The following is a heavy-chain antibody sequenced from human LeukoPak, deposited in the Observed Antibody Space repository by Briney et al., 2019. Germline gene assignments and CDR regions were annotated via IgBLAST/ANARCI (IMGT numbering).Heavy chain of an antibody. CDR2: ISNDGGGT. Sequence: PGGSLRLSCAASGFTFNNYGLIWVRQAPGKGLEWVAAISNDGGGTMYGGFVEGRFTISRGNSKNTLFLQMNSLRAEDTALYYCAKGSSGYFADLWGQGTLVTVSS. CDR1: GFTFNNYG. J-gene: IGHJ5*02. V-gene: IGHV3-23*02. D-gene: IGHD3-22*01. CDR3: AKGSSGYFADL.